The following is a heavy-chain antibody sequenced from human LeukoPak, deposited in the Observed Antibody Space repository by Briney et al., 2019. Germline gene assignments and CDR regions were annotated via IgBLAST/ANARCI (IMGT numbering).Heavy chain of an antibody. J-gene: IGHJ4*02. Sequence: GGSLRLTCAASGFTFSSYWMSWVRQAPGKGLEWVANIKQDGSEKYYVDSVKGRFTISRDNDKNSLFLQMTSLRAEDTAVYYCARVGGRYSPLGYWGQGTLVTVSS. D-gene: IGHD3-16*02. V-gene: IGHV3-7*01. CDR3: ARVGGRYSPLGY. CDR2: IKQDGSEK. CDR1: GFTFSSYW.